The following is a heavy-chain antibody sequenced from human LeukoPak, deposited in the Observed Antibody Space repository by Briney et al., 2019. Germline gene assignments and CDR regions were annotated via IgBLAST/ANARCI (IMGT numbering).Heavy chain of an antibody. CDR3: AKGTYYYGSTESTGSWYFDL. V-gene: IGHV3-30*18. Sequence: GGSLRLYCAASGFTFSSYGMHWVRQAPGKGLEWVAVISYDGSNKYYADSVKGQFTISRDNSKNTLYLQMNSLRAEDTAVYYCAKGTYYYGSTESTGSWYFDLWGRGTLVTVSS. CDR1: GFTFSSYG. CDR2: ISYDGSNK. J-gene: IGHJ2*01. D-gene: IGHD3-10*01.